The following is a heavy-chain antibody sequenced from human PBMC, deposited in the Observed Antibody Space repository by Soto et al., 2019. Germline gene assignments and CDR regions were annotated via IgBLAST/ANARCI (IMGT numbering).Heavy chain of an antibody. CDR2: IYVTGAV. V-gene: IGHV4-30-2*05. Sequence: SETLSLTCAVSGGYISGGYYSWSWIRQPPGKGLEWIGHIYVTGAVDYNPSLRDRITLSQDTSERQFSLNLRLVTAADTAVYYCARLRIATNNYKWFDPWGQGTLVTVSS. CDR3: ARLRIATNNYKWFDP. D-gene: IGHD2-21*01. CDR1: GGYISGGYYS. J-gene: IGHJ5*02.